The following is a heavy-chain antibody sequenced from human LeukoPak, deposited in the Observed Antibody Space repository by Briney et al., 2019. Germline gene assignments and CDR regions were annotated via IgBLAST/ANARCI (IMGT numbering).Heavy chain of an antibody. Sequence: ASVKVSCKASGYTFSSYTMNWVRQAPGQGLEWMGGFDPEDGETIYAQKFQGRVTMTEDTSTDTAYMELSSLRSEDTAVYYCATSGEDLGPRFDYWGQGTLVTVSS. D-gene: IGHD3-10*01. CDR1: GYTFSSYT. J-gene: IGHJ4*02. CDR3: ATSGEDLGPRFDY. CDR2: FDPEDGET. V-gene: IGHV1-24*01.